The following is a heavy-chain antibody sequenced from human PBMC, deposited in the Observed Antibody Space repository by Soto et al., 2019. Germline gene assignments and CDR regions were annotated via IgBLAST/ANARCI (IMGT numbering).Heavy chain of an antibody. J-gene: IGHJ4*02. D-gene: IGHD6-13*01. CDR3: ARGDSSSFPYYFDY. CDR2: IYYSGST. V-gene: IGHV4-59*01. CDR1: GGSISSYY. Sequence: SETLSLTCTVSGGSISSYYWSWIRQPPGKGLEWIGYIYYSGSTNYNPSLKSRVTISVDTSKNQFSLKLSSVTAADTAVYYCARGDSSSFPYYFDYWGQGTLVTVSS.